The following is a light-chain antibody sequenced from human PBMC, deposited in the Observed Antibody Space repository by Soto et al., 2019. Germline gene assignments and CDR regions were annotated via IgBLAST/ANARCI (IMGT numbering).Light chain of an antibody. Sequence: EMVVTQSPATLSVSPGERATLSCRASQDVSSNLAWYQQKPGQAPSLLICGASARATGTPARFSGSGSGTEFTLTISSLQSEDYAVYFCQQRQSWPRTFGQGTKVDIK. J-gene: IGKJ1*01. CDR2: GAS. CDR3: QQRQSWPRT. V-gene: IGKV3-15*01. CDR1: QDVSSN.